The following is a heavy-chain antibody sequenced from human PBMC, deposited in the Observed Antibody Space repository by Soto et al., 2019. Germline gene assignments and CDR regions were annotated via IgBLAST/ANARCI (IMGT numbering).Heavy chain of an antibody. D-gene: IGHD6-25*01. J-gene: IGHJ6*02. CDR3: AGRREDSYYYYGMDV. Sequence: ASVKVSCKASGYTFTSYDINWVRQATGQRLEWMGWMNPNSGNTGYAQKFQGRVTMTRNTSISTAYMELSSLRSEDTAVYYCAGRREDSYYYYGMDVWGQGTTVTVSS. V-gene: IGHV1-8*01. CDR1: GYTFTSYD. CDR2: MNPNSGNT.